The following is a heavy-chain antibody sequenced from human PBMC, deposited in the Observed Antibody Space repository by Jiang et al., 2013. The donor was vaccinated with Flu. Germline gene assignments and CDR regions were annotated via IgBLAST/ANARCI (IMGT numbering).Heavy chain of an antibody. Sequence: KPSQTLSLTCTVSGGSISSGGYYWSWIRQHPGKGLEWIGYIYYSGSTYYNPSLKSRVTISVDTSKNQFSLKLSSVTAADTAVYYCARAATTWIQLWLTFDYWGQGTLVTVSS. J-gene: IGHJ4*02. D-gene: IGHD5-18*01. CDR2: IYYSGST. CDR3: ARAATTWIQLWLTFDY. CDR1: GGSISSGGYY. V-gene: IGHV4-31*03.